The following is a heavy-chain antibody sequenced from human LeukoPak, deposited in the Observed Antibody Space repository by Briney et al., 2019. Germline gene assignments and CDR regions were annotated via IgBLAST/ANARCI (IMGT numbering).Heavy chain of an antibody. Sequence: GGSLRLSSAASGFTFSYYAMSWVRQAPGKGLEWVSVISDSGTDTSYADSGRGRFTISRDNSKNTLYLQMNSLRAEDTAVYYCAKTDCTSSSCYTIDYWGQGTLVTVSS. J-gene: IGHJ4*02. D-gene: IGHD2-2*02. CDR3: AKTDCTSSSCYTIDY. V-gene: IGHV3-23*01. CDR1: GFTFSYYA. CDR2: ISDSGTDT.